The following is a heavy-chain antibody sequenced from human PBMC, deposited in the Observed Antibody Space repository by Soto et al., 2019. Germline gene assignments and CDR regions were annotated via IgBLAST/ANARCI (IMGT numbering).Heavy chain of an antibody. D-gene: IGHD2-15*01. CDR3: ARARALGYCSGGSCYSGY. CDR1: GYTFTSYG. Sequence: GASVKVSCKASGYTFTSYGISWVRQAPGQGLEWMGWISAYNGNTNYAQKLQGRVTTTTDTSTSTAYMELRSLRSDDTAVYYCARARALGYCSGGSCYSGYWGQGTLVTVSS. V-gene: IGHV1-18*04. CDR2: ISAYNGNT. J-gene: IGHJ4*02.